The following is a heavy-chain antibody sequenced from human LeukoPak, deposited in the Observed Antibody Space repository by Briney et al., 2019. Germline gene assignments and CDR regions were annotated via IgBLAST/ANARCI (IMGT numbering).Heavy chain of an antibody. Sequence: SQTLSLTCAVFGGSFSDYFWNWIRQPPGKGLEWIGEINHGGGTRYNPSLKSRATISVDTSKKQFSLNLTSVTAADTAVYYCARGEDGTGDYRPTYFDSWGQGTLVTVSS. CDR3: ARGEDGTGDYRPTYFDS. V-gene: IGHV4-34*01. CDR1: GGSFSDYF. J-gene: IGHJ4*02. CDR2: INHGGGT. D-gene: IGHD4-17*01.